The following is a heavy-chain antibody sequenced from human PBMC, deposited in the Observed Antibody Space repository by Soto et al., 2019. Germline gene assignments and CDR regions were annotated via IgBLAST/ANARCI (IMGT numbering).Heavy chain of an antibody. CDR1: GFTFGHYS. D-gene: IGHD2-15*01. CDR2: ISSDNRTI. Sequence: EVQLVESGGGLIQRGGSLRLSCAASGFTFGHYSMNWVRQAPGKGPEWVSYISSDNRTINYADSVKGRFIITRDNAKKSLYLQMRSLRDEDAAVYYCAREGWPLLQSGMDVWGQGTTVTVSS. V-gene: IGHV3-48*02. CDR3: AREGWPLLQSGMDV. J-gene: IGHJ6*02.